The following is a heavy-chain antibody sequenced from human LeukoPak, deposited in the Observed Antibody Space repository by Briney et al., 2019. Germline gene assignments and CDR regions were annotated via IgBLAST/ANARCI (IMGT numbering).Heavy chain of an antibody. CDR1: GYIFTNYY. J-gene: IGHJ5*02. CDR3: ARRSDYSGVTFNWFDP. V-gene: IGHV1-2*02. Sequence: ASVKVSFKTSGYIFTNYYIHWVRQAPGQGLEWMGWINPDSGGTNYAQKFQGRVTMTRDASISTAYMELSRLRSDDTAVYYCARRSDYSGVTFNWFDPWGQGTLVTVSS. CDR2: INPDSGGT. D-gene: IGHD2-21*01.